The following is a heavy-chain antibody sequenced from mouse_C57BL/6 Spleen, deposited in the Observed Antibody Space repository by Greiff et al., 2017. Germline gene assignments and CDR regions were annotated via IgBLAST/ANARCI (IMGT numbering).Heavy chain of an antibody. CDR2: IRSKSNNYAT. CDR3: VREGYYSPFDY. J-gene: IGHJ2*01. V-gene: IGHV10-1*01. D-gene: IGHD2-12*01. Sequence: EVKLVESGGGLVQPKGSLKLSCAASGFSFNTYAMNWVRQAPGKGWEWVARIRSKSNNYATYYADSVKDRFTISRDDSESMLYLQMNNLKTEYSAMYYGVREGYYSPFDYWGQGTTLTVSS. CDR1: GFSFNTYA.